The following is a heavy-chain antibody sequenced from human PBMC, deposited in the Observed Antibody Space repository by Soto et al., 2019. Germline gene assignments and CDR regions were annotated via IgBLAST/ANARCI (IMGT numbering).Heavy chain of an antibody. CDR3: AKDRGGDCTDNSCSFGADY. V-gene: IGHV3-30*18. J-gene: IGHJ4*02. CDR1: VFTFSSYG. Sequence: VGSLRLSCVGSVFTFSSYGMHWVRHSPGKGLECVAVISDTGSSHYYAASVEGRFTISRENSKNTLSLHMDRLRVEDTAVYYCAKDRGGDCTDNSCSFGADYWGQGTPVTVSS. D-gene: IGHD2-8*02. CDR2: ISDTGSSH.